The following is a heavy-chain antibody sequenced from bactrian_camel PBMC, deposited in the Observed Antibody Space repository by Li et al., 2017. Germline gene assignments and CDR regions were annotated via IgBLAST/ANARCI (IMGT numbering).Heavy chain of an antibody. D-gene: IGHD6*01. CDR2: IAGEGFT. J-gene: IGHJ4*01. CDR3: AADSSPLARRCRLVRDDYNS. CDR1: GYTASSYC. Sequence: HVQLVESGGGSVQAGGSLRLSCASSGYTASSYCMGWFRQAPGKEREGVAVIAGEGFTTYADSVKGRFTISKDSAKNTLFLQMNDLKPEDTAMYYCAADSSPLARRCRLVRDDYNSWDQGTQVTVS. V-gene: IGHV3S53*01.